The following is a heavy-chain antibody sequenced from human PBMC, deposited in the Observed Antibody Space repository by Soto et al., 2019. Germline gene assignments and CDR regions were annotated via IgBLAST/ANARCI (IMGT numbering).Heavy chain of an antibody. J-gene: IGHJ4*02. Sequence: PSETLSLTCTVSGGSISSGDSYWSWIRQPPGKGLEWIGYIYYSGSIYYNPSLKSRVTISVDTSKNQFSLKLSSVTAADTAVYYCARDRGGYERIDYWGQGTLVTVSS. CDR3: ARDRGGYERIDY. CDR2: IYYSGSI. D-gene: IGHD5-12*01. CDR1: GGSISSGDSY. V-gene: IGHV4-30-4*01.